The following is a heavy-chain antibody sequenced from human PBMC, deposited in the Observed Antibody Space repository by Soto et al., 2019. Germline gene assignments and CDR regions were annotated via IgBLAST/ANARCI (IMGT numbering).Heavy chain of an antibody. Sequence: SGTLCLTCAASGCSISSDCWSWIRQPPGKGLEWIGYIYYSGRTTYNPSPKSRVTISADTSTNQSPLKLSSVTAADTAVYYCAGVISAGGGDYYYYGMDVWGQGTTVTVSS. CDR2: IYYSGRT. V-gene: IGHV4-59*01. J-gene: IGHJ6*02. CDR3: AGVISAGGGDYYYYGMDV. CDR1: GCSISSDC. D-gene: IGHD3-10*01.